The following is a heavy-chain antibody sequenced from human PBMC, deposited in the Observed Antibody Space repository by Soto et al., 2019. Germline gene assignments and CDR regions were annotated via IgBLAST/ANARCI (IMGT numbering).Heavy chain of an antibody. Sequence: ASSKFSCKASGYTFTSYVISWVRQAPGQGLEWMGWISAYNGSRNNAQKLQDRITMTTATSTSKAYKKMRSLGSDDTSVYYCAREAPFTFPFSYYSYGMDVWGRGTTVTVSS. CDR3: AREAPFTFPFSYYSYGMDV. V-gene: IGHV1-18*01. CDR1: GYTFTSYV. J-gene: IGHJ6*02. CDR2: ISAYNGSR.